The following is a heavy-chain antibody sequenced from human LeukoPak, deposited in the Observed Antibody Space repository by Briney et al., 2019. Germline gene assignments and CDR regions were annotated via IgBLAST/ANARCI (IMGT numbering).Heavy chain of an antibody. J-gene: IGHJ4*02. CDR3: ARESSDSGPFYSDY. V-gene: IGHV3-74*01. CDR2: INDDGSTT. CDR1: GFTFSNYW. D-gene: IGHD1-26*01. Sequence: GGSLRLSCAASGFTFSNYWMHWVRQAPGKGLVWVSRINDDGSTTTYADSVKGRFTISRDNAKNTLYLQMNSLRADDTAVYFCARESSDSGPFYSDYWGQGALVTVSS.